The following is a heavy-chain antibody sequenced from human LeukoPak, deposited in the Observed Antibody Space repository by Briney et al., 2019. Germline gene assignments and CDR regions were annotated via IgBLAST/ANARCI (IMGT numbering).Heavy chain of an antibody. Sequence: PGGSLRLSCAASGFTVSSNYMSWVRQAPGKGLEWVSGIYSGGSTYYADSVKGRFTISRDNSKNTLYLQMNSLRAEDTAVYYCARWRYSGYEGFDYWGQGTLVTVSS. CDR3: ARWRYSGYEGFDY. D-gene: IGHD5-12*01. CDR1: GFTVSSNY. J-gene: IGHJ4*02. V-gene: IGHV3-53*01. CDR2: IYSGGST.